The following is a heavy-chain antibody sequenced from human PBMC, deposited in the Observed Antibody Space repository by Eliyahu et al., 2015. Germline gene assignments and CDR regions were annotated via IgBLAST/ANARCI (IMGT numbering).Heavy chain of an antibody. Sequence: EVQLVESGGGLVQPGGSLRLXCAASGFXFSSYAMSWVRQAPGKGLGWVSAISGSGGSTYYADSVKGRFTISRDNSKNTLYLQMNSLRAEDTAVYYCAKDTGTIKYYFDYWGQGTLVTVSS. CDR1: GFXFSSYA. CDR2: ISGSGGST. D-gene: IGHD1-7*01. J-gene: IGHJ4*02. CDR3: AKDTGTIKYYFDY. V-gene: IGHV3-23*04.